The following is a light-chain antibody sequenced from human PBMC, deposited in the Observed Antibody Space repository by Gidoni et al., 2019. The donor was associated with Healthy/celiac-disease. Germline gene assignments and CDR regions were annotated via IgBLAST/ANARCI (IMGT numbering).Light chain of an antibody. CDR1: QSISSY. CDR3: QQSYSTPLT. V-gene: IGKV1-39*01. Sequence: DIQMTQSPSSLSASVGDRVTITCRASQSISSYVNWYQQKPGKAPKLRIYAASSLQSGVPSRFSGSGSGTDFTLTISSLQPEDFATYYCQQSYSTPLTFGGGTKVEIK. J-gene: IGKJ4*01. CDR2: AAS.